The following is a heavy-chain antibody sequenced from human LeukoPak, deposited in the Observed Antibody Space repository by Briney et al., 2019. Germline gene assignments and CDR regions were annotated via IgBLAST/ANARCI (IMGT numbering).Heavy chain of an antibody. V-gene: IGHV3-21*01. D-gene: IGHD6-13*01. Sequence: GGSLRLSCAASGFTFSSHSLMWVRQAPGKGLEWVSSISPDSGYIYYADSVKGRFTISRDNAEDSLFLQMNSLGAEDTAVYYCAPFSAVTHYYFDYWGQGTLVTVSS. CDR3: APFSAVTHYYFDY. J-gene: IGHJ4*02. CDR2: ISPDSGYI. CDR1: GFTFSSHS.